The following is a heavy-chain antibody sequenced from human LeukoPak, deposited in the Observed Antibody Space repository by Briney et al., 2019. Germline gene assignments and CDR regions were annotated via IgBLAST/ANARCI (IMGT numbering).Heavy chain of an antibody. Sequence: SETLSLTCAVYGGSFSGYYWSWIRQPPGKGLEWIGEINHSGSTNYNPSLKSRVTISVDTSKNQFSLKLSSVTAADTAVYYCARGVPTMVRGDLRCYYYMDGWGEGTTVTVSS. CDR2: INHSGST. CDR3: ARGVPTMVRGDLRCYYYMDG. V-gene: IGHV4-34*01. CDR1: GGSFSGYY. D-gene: IGHD3-10*01. J-gene: IGHJ6*03.